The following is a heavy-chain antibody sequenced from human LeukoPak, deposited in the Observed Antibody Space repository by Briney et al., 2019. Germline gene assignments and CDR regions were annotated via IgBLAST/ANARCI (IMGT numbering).Heavy chain of an antibody. V-gene: IGHV4-39*07. CDR2: INHSGST. D-gene: IGHD6-13*01. CDR1: GGSISSSSYY. Sequence: KSSETLSLTCTVSGGSISSSSYYWGWIRQPPGKGLEWIGEINHSGSTNYNPSLKSRVTISVDTSKNQFSLKLRSVTAADTAVYYCARVTGYRIEDYFDYWGQGTLVTVSS. CDR3: ARVTGYRIEDYFDY. J-gene: IGHJ4*02.